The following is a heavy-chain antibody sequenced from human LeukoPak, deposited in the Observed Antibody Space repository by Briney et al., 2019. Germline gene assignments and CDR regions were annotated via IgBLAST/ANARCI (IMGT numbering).Heavy chain of an antibody. Sequence: SQTLSLTCAVSDVSISSGGYSWTWIRPPPGKGLESIGYMYNTGETYYNPSLKSRVAIFIDTAKNQFSLRLRSVTAADTAIFYCGSGRGGPHYTQYWGQGALVTVSS. CDR3: GSGRGGPHYTQY. J-gene: IGHJ4*02. V-gene: IGHV4-30-2*01. CDR1: DVSISSGGYS. D-gene: IGHD2-15*01. CDR2: MYNTGET.